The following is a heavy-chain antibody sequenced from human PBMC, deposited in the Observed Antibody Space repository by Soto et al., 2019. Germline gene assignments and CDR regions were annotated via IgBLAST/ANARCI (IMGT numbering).Heavy chain of an antibody. CDR2: IYSSVTT. J-gene: IGHJ4*01. V-gene: IGHV4-31*03. Sequence: PSETLSLTCTVSGVSINNHPYFWGWILHHPEKGLEWIGYIYSSVTTYFNPSLLSRVGMSLDTSGNRFSLRLTSVTAADTAVYYCARGADYGDTVREYFFEFWGQGDMVNVSA. CDR1: GVSINNHPYF. D-gene: IGHD4-17*01. CDR3: ARGADYGDTVREYFFEF.